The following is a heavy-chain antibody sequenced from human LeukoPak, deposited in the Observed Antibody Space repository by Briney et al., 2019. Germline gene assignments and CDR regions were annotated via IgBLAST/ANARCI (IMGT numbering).Heavy chain of an antibody. CDR2: IYYSGST. Sequence: SETLSLTCTVSGGSICSSSYYWGWIRQPPGKGLEWIGSIYYSGSTYYNPSLKSRVTISVDTSKKQFSLKLSSVTAADTAVYYCARRGEGTSMSRFDYWGQGTLVTVSS. J-gene: IGHJ4*02. CDR1: GGSICSSSYY. V-gene: IGHV4-39*01. CDR3: ARRGEGTSMSRFDY. D-gene: IGHD3-22*01.